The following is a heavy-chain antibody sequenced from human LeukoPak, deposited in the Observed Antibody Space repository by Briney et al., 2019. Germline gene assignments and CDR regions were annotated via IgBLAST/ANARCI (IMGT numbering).Heavy chain of an antibody. CDR2: IWYDGSNK. CDR1: GFTFSSYG. CDR3: ASDRNIAVAAPPGY. D-gene: IGHD6-19*01. Sequence: GGSLRLSCAASGFTFSSYGMHWVRQAPGKGLEWVAVIWYDGSNKYYADSVKGRFTISRDNSKNTLYLQMNSLRAEATAVYYCASDRNIAVAAPPGYWGQGTLVTVSS. V-gene: IGHV3-33*01. J-gene: IGHJ4*02.